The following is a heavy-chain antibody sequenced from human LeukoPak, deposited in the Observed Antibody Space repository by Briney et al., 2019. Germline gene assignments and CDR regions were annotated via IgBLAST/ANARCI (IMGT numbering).Heavy chain of an antibody. J-gene: IGHJ4*02. CDR2: MYHGGSA. CDR1: GGSVKKYY. V-gene: IGHV4-59*02. CDR3: ARAPAPYYFDY. Sequence: PSETLSLTCSVPGGSVKKYYWSWIRQPPGKALEWIGYMYHGGSAHYSPSLQSRVTISIDTSRNQFSLKLSSVTAADTAVYYCARAPAPYYFDYWGQGTLVTVSS.